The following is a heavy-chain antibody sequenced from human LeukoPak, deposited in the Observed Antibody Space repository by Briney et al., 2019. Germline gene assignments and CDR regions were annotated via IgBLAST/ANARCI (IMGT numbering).Heavy chain of an antibody. J-gene: IGHJ4*02. CDR3: ARGVLRFFSDYFDY. Sequence: PSETLSLTCAVYGGSFSGYYWSWIRQPPGKGLEWIGEINHSGSTNYNPSLKSRVTISVDTSKNQFSLKLSSVTAADTAVYYCARGVLRFFSDYFDYWGQGTLVTVSS. CDR1: GGSFSGYY. V-gene: IGHV4-34*01. CDR2: INHSGST. D-gene: IGHD3-3*01.